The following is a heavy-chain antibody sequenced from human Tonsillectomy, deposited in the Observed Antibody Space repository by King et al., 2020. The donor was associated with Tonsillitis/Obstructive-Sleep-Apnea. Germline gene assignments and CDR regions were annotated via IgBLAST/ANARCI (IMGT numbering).Heavy chain of an antibody. Sequence: VQLVESGGGLVQPGGSLRLSCAASGFTFSSYAMSWVRQAPGKGLEWVSAISGSGGSTYYADSVKGRLPISRDNYKNTLYLQMNSLRAEDTAIYYCAKAQWGKEYDFWGTGWFDPWGQGTLVTVSS. D-gene: IGHD3-3*01. CDR3: AKAQWGKEYDFWGTGWFDP. J-gene: IGHJ5*02. V-gene: IGHV3-23*04. CDR2: ISGSGGST. CDR1: GFTFSSYA.